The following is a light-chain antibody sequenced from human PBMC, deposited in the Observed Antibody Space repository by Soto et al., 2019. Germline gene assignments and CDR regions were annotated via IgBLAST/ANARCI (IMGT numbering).Light chain of an antibody. CDR1: QGITNR. V-gene: IGKV1D-16*01. CDR2: EAS. J-gene: IGKJ1*01. CDR3: QQYENYWT. Sequence: DIQMTQSPSSVSASVGDRVTITCRASQGITNRLAWYQQKPGKAPKLLIYEASSLQSGVPSRISGSGSGTEFSLTISNLQPDDCATYYCQQYENYWTFGQGTKVDIK.